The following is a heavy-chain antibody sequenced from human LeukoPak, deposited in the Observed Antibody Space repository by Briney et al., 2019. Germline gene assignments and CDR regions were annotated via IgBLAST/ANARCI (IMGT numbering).Heavy chain of an antibody. J-gene: IGHJ6*02. CDR2: FDPEDGET. D-gene: IGHD5-18*01. CDR1: GYTLTELS. Sequence: GASVKVSCKVSGYTLTELSMHWVRQAPGKGLEWMGGFDPEDGETIYAQKFQGRVTMTEDTSTDTAYMELSSVRSEDTAVYYCATGGYSRHYYYGMDVWGQGTTVTVSS. CDR3: ATGGYSRHYYYGMDV. V-gene: IGHV1-24*01.